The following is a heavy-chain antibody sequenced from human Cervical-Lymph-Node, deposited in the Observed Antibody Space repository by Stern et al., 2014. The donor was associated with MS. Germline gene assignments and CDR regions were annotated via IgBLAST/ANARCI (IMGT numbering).Heavy chain of an antibody. CDR1: GYTFTNYW. V-gene: IGHV5-51*01. D-gene: IGHD3-10*01. J-gene: IGHJ1*01. CDR2: IYPGDYDT. Sequence: EVQLVESGAEVKKPGETLKISCKGSGYTFTNYWIGWVRQMPGKGLEWMGIIYPGDYDTRYSPSFQGQVTISADKSINTAYLQWSSLKASDTAMYYRARMWAVQGPRGNLPGYFQHWGQGTLVTVSS. CDR3: ARMWAVQGPRGNLPGYFQH.